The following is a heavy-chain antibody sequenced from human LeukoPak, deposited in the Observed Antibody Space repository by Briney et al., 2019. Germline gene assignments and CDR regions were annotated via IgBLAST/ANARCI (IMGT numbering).Heavy chain of an antibody. Sequence: ASVKVSCKASGYTFTGYYMHWVRQAPGQGLEWMGRINPNSGGTNYAQKFQGRVTMTRDTSISTAYMELSRLRSDDTAVYYCASRAFMVRGVTSSPYGFDPWGQGTLVTVSS. CDR2: INPNSGGT. CDR1: GYTFTGYY. D-gene: IGHD3-10*01. J-gene: IGHJ5*02. CDR3: ASRAFMVRGVTSSPYGFDP. V-gene: IGHV1-2*06.